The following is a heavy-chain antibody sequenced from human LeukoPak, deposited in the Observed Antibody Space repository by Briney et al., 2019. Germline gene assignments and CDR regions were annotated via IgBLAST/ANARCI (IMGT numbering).Heavy chain of an antibody. CDR3: ARHSRPASRQHSIAAAGRGWFDP. CDR1: GGSISSYY. V-gene: IGHV4-59*01. Sequence: SETLSLTCTVSGGSISSYYWSWIRQPPGKGLEWIGYIYYSGSTNYNPSLKSRVTISVDTSKNQFSLKLSSVTAADTAVYYCARHSRPASRQHSIAAAGRGWFDPWGQGTLVTVSS. J-gene: IGHJ5*02. CDR2: IYYSGST. D-gene: IGHD6-13*01.